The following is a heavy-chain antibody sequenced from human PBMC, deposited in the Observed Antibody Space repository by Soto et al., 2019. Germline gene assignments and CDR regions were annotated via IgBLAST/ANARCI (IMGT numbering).Heavy chain of an antibody. J-gene: IGHJ5*02. V-gene: IGHV4-59*08. Sequence: TLSLTCTVSGGSISGDYWSWIRQPPGKGLEWIGYTANTNYNPSLMGRVTISVDTSKNQFSLKLTSVTAADTAVYYCARHGREDSRGFYSWFAPWGQGALVIVSS. CDR3: ARHGREDSRGFYSWFAP. CDR2: TANT. CDR1: GGSISGDY. D-gene: IGHD3-22*01.